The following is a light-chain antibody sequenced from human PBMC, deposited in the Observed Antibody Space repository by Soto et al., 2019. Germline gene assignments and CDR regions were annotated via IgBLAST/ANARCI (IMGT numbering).Light chain of an antibody. J-gene: IGKJ5*01. V-gene: IGKV3-20*01. CDR1: QSVSSNH. CDR2: GGS. CDR3: QQHGSSPIT. Sequence: EKGLTKYTGTLAVAPGERATPSCRASQSVSSNHLAWYQQKPGQAPRLLIYGGSSRATGIPVRFSGSGSETDFTLTISRLEPEDFAVYYCQQHGSSPITFGQGTRLEI.